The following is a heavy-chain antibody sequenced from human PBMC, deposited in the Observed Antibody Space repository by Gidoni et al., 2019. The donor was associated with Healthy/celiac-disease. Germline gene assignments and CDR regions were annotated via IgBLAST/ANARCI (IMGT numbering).Heavy chain of an antibody. CDR2: IYYSGST. J-gene: IGHJ3*02. CDR3: ARDGDYYDSIAPGAFDI. Sequence: QVQLQESGPGLVKPSQTLSLTCTVSGGSISSGGYYWSWIRQHPGKGLEWIGYIYYSGSTYYNPSLKSRVTISVDTSKNQFSLKLSSVTAADTAVYYCARDGDYYDSIAPGAFDIWGQGTMVTVSS. V-gene: IGHV4-31*03. D-gene: IGHD3-22*01. CDR1: GGSISSGGYY.